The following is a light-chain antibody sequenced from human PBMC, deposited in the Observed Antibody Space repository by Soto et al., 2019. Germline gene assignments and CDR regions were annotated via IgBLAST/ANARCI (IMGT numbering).Light chain of an antibody. J-gene: IGKJ1*01. CDR3: QQYNSPPRT. CDR2: WAS. CDR1: QSVLYSSNNKNY. Sequence: DIVMTQSPDSLAVSLGERATINCKSSQSVLYSSNNKNYLAWYQQKPGQPPKLLIYWASTPESGVPDRFSGSGSGTDFTLTISRLQAEDVAVYYCQQYNSPPRTFGQGTKVEIK. V-gene: IGKV4-1*01.